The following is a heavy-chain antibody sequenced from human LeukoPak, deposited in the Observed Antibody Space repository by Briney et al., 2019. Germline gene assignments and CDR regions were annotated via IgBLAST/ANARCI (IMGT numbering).Heavy chain of an antibody. CDR1: GFTFSSYG. V-gene: IGHV3-23*01. J-gene: IGHJ6*03. CDR2: ITYSSDTT. CDR3: AKGYDTTYYHYYFMDV. Sequence: GGSLRLSCAASGFTFSSYGMTWVRQAPGKGLEWVLVITYSSDTTYYADSVKGRFTISRDNSKSMLYLQMNSLRAEDTAVYYCAKGYDTTYYHYYFMDVWGKGTTVTISS. D-gene: IGHD2-2*01.